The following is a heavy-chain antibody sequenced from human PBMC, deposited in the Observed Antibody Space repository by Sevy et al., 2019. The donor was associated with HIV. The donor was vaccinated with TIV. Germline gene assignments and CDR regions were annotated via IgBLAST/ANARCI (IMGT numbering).Heavy chain of an antibody. J-gene: IGHJ4*02. D-gene: IGHD3-10*01. Sequence: GGSLRISCAASGFTFSSYGMHWVRQAPGKGLEWVAVIWYDGSNKYYADSVKGRFTISRDNSKNTLYLQMNSLRAEDTAVYCCARDGTYYYGSGSYYLDYWGQGTLVTVSS. CDR2: IWYDGSNK. V-gene: IGHV3-33*01. CDR3: ARDGTYYYGSGSYYLDY. CDR1: GFTFSSYG.